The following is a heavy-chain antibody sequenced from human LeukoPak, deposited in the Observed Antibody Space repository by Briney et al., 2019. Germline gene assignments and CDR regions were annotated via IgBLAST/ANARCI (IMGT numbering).Heavy chain of an antibody. CDR3: ARDLAYNYGDPHYFDY. D-gene: IGHD5-24*01. Sequence: ASVKVSCKTSGYTFTNYGISWVRQAHGQGLEWMGWISADNGNTNYAQKFQDRVTMITDTSTSTAYVELRSLRSDDTAVYFCARDLAYNYGDPHYFDYWGQGTLVTVSS. CDR1: GYTFTNYG. J-gene: IGHJ4*02. V-gene: IGHV1-18*01. CDR2: ISADNGNT.